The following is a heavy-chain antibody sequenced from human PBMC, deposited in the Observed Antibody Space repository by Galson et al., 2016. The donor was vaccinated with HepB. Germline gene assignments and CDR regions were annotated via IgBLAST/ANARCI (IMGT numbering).Heavy chain of an antibody. J-gene: IGHJ5*01. D-gene: IGHD2-8*02. V-gene: IGHV3-23*01. CDR1: GVICSTCG. CDR2: ISGAGINT. Sequence: SLRLSCAASGVICSTCGTAWVRQAPGKGLEWVSSISGAGINTHYEDSVKGRVIISRDNSKNMVHLQMNSLRAEDTAVYYCAKVAGGAIMFDSWGHVTLVTVSS. CDR3: AKVAGGAIMFDS.